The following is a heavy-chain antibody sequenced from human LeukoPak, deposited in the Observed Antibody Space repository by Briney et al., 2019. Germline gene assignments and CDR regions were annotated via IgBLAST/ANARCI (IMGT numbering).Heavy chain of an antibody. CDR3: AKSWIQLWLFDY. D-gene: IGHD5-18*01. Sequence: GGSLRLSCAASGFTFSSYWMHWVRQAPGKGLVWVSRINSDGSGTSYADSVKGQFTISRDNAKNTLYLQMNSLRAEDTAVYYCAKSWIQLWLFDYWGQGTLVTVSS. V-gene: IGHV3-74*01. CDR2: INSDGSGT. J-gene: IGHJ4*02. CDR1: GFTFSSYW.